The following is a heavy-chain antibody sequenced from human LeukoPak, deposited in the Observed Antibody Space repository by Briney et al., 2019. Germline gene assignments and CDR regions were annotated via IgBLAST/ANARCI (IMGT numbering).Heavy chain of an antibody. CDR3: AREIGDSSGSH. CDR2: INPNSGGT. V-gene: IGHV1-2*02. D-gene: IGHD3-22*01. CDR1: GYTFTGYY. Sequence: ASVKVSCKASGYTFTGYYKHWVRQAPGQGLEWMGWINPNSGGTNYAQKFQGRVTMTRDTSISTAYMELSSLRSEDTAVYYCAREIGDSSGSHWGQGTLVTVSS. J-gene: IGHJ4*02.